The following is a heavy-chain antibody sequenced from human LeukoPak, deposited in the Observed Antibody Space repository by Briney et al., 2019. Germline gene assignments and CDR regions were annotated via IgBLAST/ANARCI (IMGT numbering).Heavy chain of an antibody. D-gene: IGHD6-19*01. Sequence: GGSLRLSCVASGFMFSSYWMTWVRQAPGKGLEWVANIKLDGSEKYYVDSVKGRSTISRDNAKNSLYLQMNSLRAEDTAVYYCARDLGSGWNESFDYWGQGTLVTVSS. V-gene: IGHV3-7*01. CDR1: GFMFSSYW. CDR3: ARDLGSGWNESFDY. CDR2: IKLDGSEK. J-gene: IGHJ4*02.